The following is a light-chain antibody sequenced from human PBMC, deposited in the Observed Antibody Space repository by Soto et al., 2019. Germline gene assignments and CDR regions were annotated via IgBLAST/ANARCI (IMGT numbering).Light chain of an antibody. V-gene: IGKV3-20*01. J-gene: IGKJ1*01. CDR3: QQYGSSLRT. CDR1: QSVSSSH. CDR2: GAS. Sequence: TQSPSTLSASVGETVTITFRDSQSVSSSHLAWYQHKPGQAPRLLIYGASSRATGIPDRFSGSGSGTDFTLTISRLEHEDFAVYYCQQYGSSLRTFGQGTKVDIK.